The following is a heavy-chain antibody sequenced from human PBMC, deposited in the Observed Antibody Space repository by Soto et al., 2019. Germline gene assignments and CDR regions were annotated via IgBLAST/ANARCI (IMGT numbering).Heavy chain of an antibody. CDR3: ARRTKGRWLQFGYYFDY. V-gene: IGHV4-30-4*01. CDR2: IYYSGST. D-gene: IGHD5-12*01. CDR1: GGSISSGDYY. Sequence: TVSGGSISSGDYYWSWIRQPPGKGLEWIGYIYYSGSTYYNPSLKSRVTISVDTSKNQFSLKLSSVTAADTAVYYCARRTKGRWLQFGYYFDYWGQGTLVTVSS. J-gene: IGHJ4*02.